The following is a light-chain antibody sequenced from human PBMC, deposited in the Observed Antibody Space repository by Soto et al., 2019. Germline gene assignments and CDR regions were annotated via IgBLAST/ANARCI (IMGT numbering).Light chain of an antibody. CDR1: QNIYSW. CDR2: DAS. CDR3: HQYNSYSQT. Sequence: DIQMTQSPSTLSASVGDRVTITCRASQNIYSWLAWYQQKPGKAPKLLIYDASGLESGVPSRFSGSGSGTEFTLTISSLQPDDFATYYCHQYNSYSQTFGQGTKVEIK. J-gene: IGKJ1*01. V-gene: IGKV1-5*01.